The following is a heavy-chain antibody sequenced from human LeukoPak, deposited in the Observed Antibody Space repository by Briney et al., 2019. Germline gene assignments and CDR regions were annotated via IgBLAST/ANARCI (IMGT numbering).Heavy chain of an antibody. D-gene: IGHD3-16*01. CDR2: ISTSGSYI. CDR3: ARDRDYAFDY. CDR1: GFTFSSYS. V-gene: IGHV3-21*01. J-gene: IGHJ4*02. Sequence: GGSLRLSCAASGFTFSSYSMNWVRQAPGKGLEWVSYISTSGSYIYYADSVKGRFTIPRDNAKNSLYLQMSSLRVEDTAVYYCARDRDYAFDYWGQGTLVTVSS.